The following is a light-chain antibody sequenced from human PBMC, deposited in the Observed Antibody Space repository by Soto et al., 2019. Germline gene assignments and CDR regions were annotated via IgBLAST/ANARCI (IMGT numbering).Light chain of an antibody. J-gene: IGKJ5*01. Sequence: EIVLTQSPATLSLSPVEIAKLYFRASQSVSSYLAWYQQKPGQAPRLLIYGASSRATGIPDRFSGSGSGTDFTLTISRLEPEDFAVYYCQQYGSSINCGQGTRREN. CDR3: QQYGSSIN. CDR1: QSVSSY. CDR2: GAS. V-gene: IGKV3-20*01.